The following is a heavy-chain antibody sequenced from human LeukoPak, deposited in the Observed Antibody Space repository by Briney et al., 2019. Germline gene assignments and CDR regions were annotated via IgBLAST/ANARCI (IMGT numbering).Heavy chain of an antibody. D-gene: IGHD4-17*01. J-gene: IGHJ3*02. CDR2: IYYSGST. CDR3: ARRYGDYFDAFDI. CDR1: GGSISSYY. Sequence: SETLSLTCTVSGGSISSYYWSWIRQPPGKGLEWIGYIYYSGSTNYNPSLKSRVTISVDTSKNQSSLKLSSVTAADTAVYYCARRYGDYFDAFDIWGQGTMVTVSS. V-gene: IGHV4-59*08.